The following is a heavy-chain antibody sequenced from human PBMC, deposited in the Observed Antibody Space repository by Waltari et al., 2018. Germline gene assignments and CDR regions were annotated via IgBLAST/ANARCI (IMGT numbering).Heavy chain of an antibody. CDR3: ARDRGGSFLPDY. J-gene: IGHJ4*02. CDR2: VIPIFGTA. Sequence: QVQLVQSGAEVKKPGSSVKVSCKASGGTFSSYAISWVRQAPGQGLEWMGRVIPIFGTANDAQKFQGRFTITRDTSASTAYMELSSLRSEDTAVYYCARDRGGSFLPDYWGQGTLVTVSS. D-gene: IGHD1-26*01. CDR1: GGTFSSYA. V-gene: IGHV1-69*05.